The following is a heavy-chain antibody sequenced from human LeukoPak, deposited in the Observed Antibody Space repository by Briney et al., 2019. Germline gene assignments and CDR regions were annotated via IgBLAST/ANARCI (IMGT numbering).Heavy chain of an antibody. D-gene: IGHD3-10*01. CDR1: GGSISSYY. J-gene: IGHJ6*02. CDR2: IYYSGST. CDR3: ARDEGHYGSAYGMDV. V-gene: IGHV4-59*01. Sequence: PSETLSLTCTVSGGSISSYYWSWIRQPPGKGLEWIGYIYYSGSTNYNPSLKSRVTISVDTSKNQFSLKLSSVIAADTAVYYCARDEGHYGSAYGMDVWGQGTTVTVSS.